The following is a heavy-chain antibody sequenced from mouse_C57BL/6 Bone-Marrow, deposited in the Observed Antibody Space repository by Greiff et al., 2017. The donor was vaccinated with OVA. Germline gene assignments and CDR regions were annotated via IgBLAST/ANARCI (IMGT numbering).Heavy chain of an antibody. D-gene: IGHD4-1*01. CDR1: GFTFTDYY. CDR2: IRNKANGYTT. J-gene: IGHJ3*01. V-gene: IGHV7-3*01. CDR3: ARYGVGRLAY. Sequence: EVKVVESGGGLVQPGGSLSLSCAASGFTFTDYYMSWVRQPPGKALEWLGFIRNKANGYTTEYSASVKGRFTISRDNSQSILYLQMNALRAEDSATYYCARYGVGRLAYWGQGTLVTVSA.